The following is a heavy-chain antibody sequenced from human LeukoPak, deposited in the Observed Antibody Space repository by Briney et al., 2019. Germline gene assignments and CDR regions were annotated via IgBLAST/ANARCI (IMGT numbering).Heavy chain of an antibody. V-gene: IGHV3-23*01. CDR3: AKIRPPAYDI. J-gene: IGHJ3*02. D-gene: IGHD3-3*02. CDR2: ISGRDSST. CDR1: GFTFISYS. Sequence: PGGSLRLSCAASGFTFISYSMTWVRQAPGKGLEWVSAISGRDSSTYYADSVKGRFTISRDNSKNTLYLQMNSPRAEDTAVYYCAKIRPPAYDIWGQGTMVTVSS.